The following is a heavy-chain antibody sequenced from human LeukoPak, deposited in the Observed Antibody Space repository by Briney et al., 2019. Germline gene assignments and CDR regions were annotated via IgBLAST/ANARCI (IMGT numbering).Heavy chain of an antibody. J-gene: IGHJ6*03. CDR2: ISSSSSYI. CDR3: ARDESDGYYYYMDV. V-gene: IGHV3-21*01. D-gene: IGHD2-21*01. Sequence: GGSLRLSCAASGFTFSSYSMNWVRQAPGKGLEWFSSISSSSSYIYYADSVKGRFTISRDNAKNSLYLQMNSLRAEDTAVYYCARDESDGYYYYMDVWGKGTTVTVSS. CDR1: GFTFSSYS.